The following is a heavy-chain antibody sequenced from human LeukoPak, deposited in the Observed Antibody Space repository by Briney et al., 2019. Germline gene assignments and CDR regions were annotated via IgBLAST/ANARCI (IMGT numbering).Heavy chain of an antibody. CDR2: FDPEDGET. CDR3: ATELIDYYDSSGFGWFDP. D-gene: IGHD3-22*01. CDR1: GYTLTELS. J-gene: IGHJ5*02. V-gene: IGHV1-24*01. Sequence: ASVKVSCKVSGYTLTELSMHWVRQAPGKGLEWMGGFDPEDGETIYARKFQGRVTMTEDTSTDTAYMELSSLRSEDTAVYYCATELIDYYDSSGFGWFDPWGQGTLVTVSS.